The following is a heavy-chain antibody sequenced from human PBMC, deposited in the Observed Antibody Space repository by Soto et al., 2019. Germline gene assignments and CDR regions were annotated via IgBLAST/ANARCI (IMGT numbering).Heavy chain of an antibody. CDR2: ISYDGSNK. D-gene: IGHD6-13*01. CDR3: AKDTAAAPLGGYYYYGMDV. Sequence: PGGSLRLSCAASGFTFSSYGMHWVRQAPGKGLEWVAVISYDGSNKYYADSVKGRFTISRDNSKNTLYLQMNSLRAEDTAVYYCAKDTAAAPLGGYYYYGMDVWGQGTTVTVS. CDR1: GFTFSSYG. V-gene: IGHV3-30*18. J-gene: IGHJ6*02.